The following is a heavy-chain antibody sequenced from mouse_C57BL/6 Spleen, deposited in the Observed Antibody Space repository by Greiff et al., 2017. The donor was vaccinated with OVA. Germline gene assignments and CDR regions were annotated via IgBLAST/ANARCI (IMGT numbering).Heavy chain of an antibody. V-gene: IGHV5-4*01. Sequence: EVMLVESGGGLVKPGGSLKLSCAASGFTFSSYAMSWVRQTPEKRLEWVATISDGGSYTYYPDNVKGRFTISRDNAKNNLYLQMSHLKSDDTAMYYCARESLYYGSSYGYFDVWGTGTTVTVSS. J-gene: IGHJ1*03. CDR3: ARESLYYGSSYGYFDV. CDR2: ISDGGSYT. D-gene: IGHD1-1*01. CDR1: GFTFSSYA.